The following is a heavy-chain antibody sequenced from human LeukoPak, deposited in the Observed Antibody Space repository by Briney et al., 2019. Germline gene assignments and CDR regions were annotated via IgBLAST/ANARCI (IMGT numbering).Heavy chain of an antibody. CDR1: GGSISSYY. CDR2: IYYSGST. Sequence: SETLSLTCAVSGGSISSYYWSWIRQPPGKGLEWIGYIYYSGSTNYNPSLKSRVTISVDTSKNQFSLKLSSVTAADTAVYYCARGSLAAARDNYFDYWGQGTLVTVSS. J-gene: IGHJ4*02. V-gene: IGHV4-59*01. CDR3: ARGSLAAARDNYFDY. D-gene: IGHD6-13*01.